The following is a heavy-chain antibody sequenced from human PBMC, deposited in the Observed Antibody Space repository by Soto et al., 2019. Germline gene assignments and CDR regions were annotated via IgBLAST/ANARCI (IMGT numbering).Heavy chain of an antibody. V-gene: IGHV3-74*01. CDR2: INSVGSST. CDR3: VRTSLVVAAATREDY. D-gene: IGHD2-15*01. J-gene: IGHJ4*02. CDR1: GLTFGATG. Sequence: EVQLVESGGGLVQPGGSLRLSCAASGLTFGATGWTGAAQPPGKGWWWVSGINSVGSSTSYADSVKGRFTISRDNAKNTLYLQMNSLRAEDTAVYYCVRTSLVVAAATREDYWGQGTLVTVSS.